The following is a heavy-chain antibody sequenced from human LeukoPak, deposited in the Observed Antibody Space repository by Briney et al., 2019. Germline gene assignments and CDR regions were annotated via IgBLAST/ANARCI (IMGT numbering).Heavy chain of an antibody. V-gene: IGHV3-21*01. CDR2: ISSSSSYI. CDR1: GFTFSSYS. J-gene: IGHJ4*02. CDR3: ARDPGNYYGSGSPVY. D-gene: IGHD3-10*01. Sequence: GGSLRLSCAASGFTFSSYSMNWVRQAPGKGLEWVSSISSSSSYIYYADSVKGRFTISRDNAKNSLYLQMNSLRAEDTAVYYCARDPGNYYGSGSPVYWGQGTLVTVSS.